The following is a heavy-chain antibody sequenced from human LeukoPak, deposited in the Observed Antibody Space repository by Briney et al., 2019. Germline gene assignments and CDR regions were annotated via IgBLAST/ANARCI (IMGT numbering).Heavy chain of an antibody. D-gene: IGHD3-22*01. CDR1: GTSLTTYF. J-gene: IGHJ6*02. CDR3: VRDRVDSSGYYYYYGLDV. Sequence: SETLSLTCTVPGTSLTTYFWSWIRQPAGKGLEWIGRFYSSGSTSYNPSLKSRLTMSVDTSKNEFSLKLRSVTAAGTAVYYCVRDRVDSSGYYYYYGLDVWGQGTTVTVSS. V-gene: IGHV4-4*07. CDR2: FYSSGST.